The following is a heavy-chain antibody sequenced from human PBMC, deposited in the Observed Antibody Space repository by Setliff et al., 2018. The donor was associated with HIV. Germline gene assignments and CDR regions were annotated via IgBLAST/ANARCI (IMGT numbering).Heavy chain of an antibody. D-gene: IGHD4-17*01. CDR1: GGSINTY. V-gene: IGHV4-4*07. CDR3: ARDRYGDYAYFDY. Sequence: PSETLSLTCTVSGGSINTYWSWIRQPAGKGLEWIGHVYARGNTNYNPSLKSRVTISVDSSKSQFSLKLSSVTAAGTAVYYCARDRYGDYAYFDYWGQGTLVTVSS. CDR2: VYARGNT. J-gene: IGHJ4*02.